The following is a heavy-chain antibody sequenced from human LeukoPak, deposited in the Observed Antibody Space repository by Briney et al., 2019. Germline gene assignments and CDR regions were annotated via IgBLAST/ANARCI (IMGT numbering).Heavy chain of an antibody. J-gene: IGHJ4*02. Sequence: SETLSPTCTVSGGSISSYYWSWIRQPAGKGLEWIGRIYTSGSTNYNPSLKSRVTMSVDTSKNQFSLKLSSVTAADTAVYYCARDLYGPIFGVVIGRIRFDYWGQGTLVTVSS. CDR2: IYTSGST. D-gene: IGHD3-3*01. CDR3: ARDLYGPIFGVVIGRIRFDY. V-gene: IGHV4-4*07. CDR1: GGSISSYY.